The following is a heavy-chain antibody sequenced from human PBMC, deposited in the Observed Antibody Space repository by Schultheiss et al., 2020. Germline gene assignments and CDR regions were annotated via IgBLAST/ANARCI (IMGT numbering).Heavy chain of an antibody. CDR3: ARAGPGVLLWFGDPRDAFDI. V-gene: IGHV3-9*01. CDR2: ISWNSGSI. J-gene: IGHJ3*02. D-gene: IGHD3-10*01. CDR1: GFTFDDYA. Sequence: GGSLRLSCAASGFTFDDYAMHWVRQAPGKGLEWVSGISWNSGSIGYVDSVKGRFTISRDNAKNSLYLQMNSLRAEDTAVYYCARAGPGVLLWFGDPRDAFDIWGQGTMVTVSS.